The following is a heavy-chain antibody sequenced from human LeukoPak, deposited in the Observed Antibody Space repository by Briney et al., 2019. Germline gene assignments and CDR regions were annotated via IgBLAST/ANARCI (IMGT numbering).Heavy chain of an antibody. V-gene: IGHV3-30-3*01. D-gene: IGHD1-26*01. CDR2: ISYDGSNK. J-gene: IGHJ1*01. CDR3: ARGHSGSYLFF. Sequence: PGRSLRLSCAASGFTFSSYAMHWVRQAPGKGLEWVAFISYDGSNKYYADSVKGRFTISRDNSKNTLYLQMNSLRAEDTAVYYCARGHSGSYLFFGGQGTLVTVSS. CDR1: GFTFSSYA.